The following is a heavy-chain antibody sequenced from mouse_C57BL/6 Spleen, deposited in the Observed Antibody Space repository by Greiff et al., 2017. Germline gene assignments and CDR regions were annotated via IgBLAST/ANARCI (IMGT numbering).Heavy chain of an antibody. J-gene: IGHJ1*03. V-gene: IGHV1-4*01. CDR3: ARDFHWYFDV. CDR2: INPSSGYT. CDR1: GYTFTSYT. Sequence: QVHVKQSGAELARPGASVKMSCKASGYTFTSYTMHWVKQRPGQGLEWIGYINPSSGYTKYNQKFKDKATLTADKSSSTAYMQLSSLTSEDSAVYYCARDFHWYFDVWGTGTTVTVSS.